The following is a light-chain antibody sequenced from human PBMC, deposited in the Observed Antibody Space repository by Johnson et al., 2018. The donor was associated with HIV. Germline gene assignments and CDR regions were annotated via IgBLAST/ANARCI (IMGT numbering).Light chain of an antibody. CDR2: DNN. CDR1: SSNIGNNY. CDR3: GTWDSSLSAV. Sequence: QSVLTQPPSVSAAPGQKVTISCSGSSSNIGNNYVSWYQQLPGTAPKLLIYDNNKRPPGIPDRFSGSTSGTSATLGITGLQTGDEADYYCGTWDSSLSAVFGTGTKVTVL. V-gene: IGLV1-51*01. J-gene: IGLJ1*01.